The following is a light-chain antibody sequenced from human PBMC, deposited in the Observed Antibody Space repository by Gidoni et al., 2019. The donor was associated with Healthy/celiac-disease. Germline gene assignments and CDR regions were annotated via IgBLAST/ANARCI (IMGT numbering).Light chain of an antibody. CDR1: QSISSW. CDR3: QQYNSYSRT. CDR2: KAS. J-gene: IGKJ2*01. V-gene: IGKV1-5*03. Sequence: DIQMTQSPSTLSASVGDRVTITCRASQSISSWLAWYQQKPGKAPKLLIYKASSLESGVPSRFRGSGSGTEFTLTISSLQPDDFATYYCQQYNSYSRTFXQXTKLEIK.